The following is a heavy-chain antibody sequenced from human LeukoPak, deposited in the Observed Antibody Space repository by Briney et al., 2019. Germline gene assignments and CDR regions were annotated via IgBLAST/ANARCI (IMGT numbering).Heavy chain of an antibody. D-gene: IGHD4-17*01. Sequence: SETLSLTCTVSGGSISSSSYYWGWIRQPPGKGLEWIGSIYYSGSTYYNPSLKSRVTISVDTSKNQFSLKLSSVTAADTAVYYCARESPYADYVLRYFDYWGQGTLVTVSS. J-gene: IGHJ4*02. CDR1: GGSISSSSYY. CDR3: ARESPYADYVLRYFDY. CDR2: IYYSGST. V-gene: IGHV4-39*02.